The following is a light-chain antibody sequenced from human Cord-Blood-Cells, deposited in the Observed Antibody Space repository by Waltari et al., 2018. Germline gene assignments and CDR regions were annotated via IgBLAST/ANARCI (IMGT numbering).Light chain of an antibody. V-gene: IGKV3-11*02. CDR2: DTS. J-gene: IGKJ4*01. CDR3: QQRSNLPPLT. Sequence: EIVLTQSPATLSLSPAERPTLPCRASQRGSSYLAWYQQKPGHAPRLLIYDTSNSATVIPDRFSGSGSGRDFTLTSGSLEPEDFAVYYCQQRSNLPPLTFGGVTRVEIK. CDR1: QRGSSY.